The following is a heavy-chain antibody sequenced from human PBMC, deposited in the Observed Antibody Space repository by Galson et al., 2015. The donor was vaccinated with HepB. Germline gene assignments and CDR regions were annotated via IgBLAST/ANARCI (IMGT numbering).Heavy chain of an antibody. Sequence: SLRLSCAASGFTLSSYGMHWVRQAPGKGLEWVAVISYDGSNKYYADSVKGRSTISRDNSKNTLYLQMNSLRAEDTAVYYCAKDLKDYYYYGMDVWGQGTTVTVSS. V-gene: IGHV3-30*18. CDR2: ISYDGSNK. J-gene: IGHJ6*02. CDR1: GFTLSSYG. CDR3: AKDLKDYYYYGMDV.